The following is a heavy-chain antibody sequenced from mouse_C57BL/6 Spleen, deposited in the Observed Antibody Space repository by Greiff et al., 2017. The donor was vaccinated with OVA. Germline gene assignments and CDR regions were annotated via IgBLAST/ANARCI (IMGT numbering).Heavy chain of an antibody. D-gene: IGHD1-1*01. V-gene: IGHV1-55*01. CDR3: ERWDYYGSRGAMDY. CDR1: GYTFTSYW. CDR2: IYPGSGST. Sequence: VQLQQPGAELVKPGASVKMSCKASGYTFTSYWITWVKQRPGQGLEWIGDIYPGSGSTNYNEKFKSKATLTADTSSSTAYMQLSSLTSEDSAVYSCERWDYYGSRGAMDYWGQGTSVTVSS. J-gene: IGHJ4*01.